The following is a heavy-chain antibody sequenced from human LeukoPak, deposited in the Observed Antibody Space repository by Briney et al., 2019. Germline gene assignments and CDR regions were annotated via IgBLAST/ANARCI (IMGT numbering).Heavy chain of an antibody. J-gene: IGHJ4*02. CDR2: INHSGST. CDR3: ARRRNWGPLIDY. V-gene: IGHV4-34*01. D-gene: IGHD7-27*01. CDR1: GGSISSYY. Sequence: PSETLSLTCSVSGGSISSYYWTWIRQPPGKGLEWIGEINHSGSTNYNPSLKSRVTISVDTSKNQFSLKLSSVTAADTAVYYCARRRNWGPLIDYWGQGTLVTVSS.